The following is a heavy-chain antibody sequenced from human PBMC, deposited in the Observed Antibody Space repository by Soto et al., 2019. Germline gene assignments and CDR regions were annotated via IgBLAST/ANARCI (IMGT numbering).Heavy chain of an antibody. J-gene: IGHJ4*02. Sequence: QVQLVESGGGVVQPGRSLRLSCAASGFTFSTYGMHWVRQAPCKGLEWVAVISDDGHTNFYTDSVKGRFTISRDNSKNTSYLEVNSLTAEDTAVFYCARDGGPQYYFDSWGQGTLVTVSS. CDR1: GFTFSTYG. CDR3: ARDGGPQYYFDS. D-gene: IGHD6-25*01. CDR2: ISDDGHTN. V-gene: IGHV3-30*03.